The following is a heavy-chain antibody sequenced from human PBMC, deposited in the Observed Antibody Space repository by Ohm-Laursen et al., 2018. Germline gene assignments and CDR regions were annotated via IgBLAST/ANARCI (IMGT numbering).Heavy chain of an antibody. CDR3: ARGGGFTIIVAGYFDY. Sequence: SLRLSCAASGFSFSADWMYWVRQAPGKGLEWVANIKQDGSEKYYVDSVKGRFTISRDNAKNSLYLQMNSLRAEDTAVYYCARGGGFTIIVAGYFDYWGQGTLVTVSS. CDR1: GFSFSADW. D-gene: IGHD3-22*01. V-gene: IGHV3-7*01. J-gene: IGHJ4*02. CDR2: IKQDGSEK.